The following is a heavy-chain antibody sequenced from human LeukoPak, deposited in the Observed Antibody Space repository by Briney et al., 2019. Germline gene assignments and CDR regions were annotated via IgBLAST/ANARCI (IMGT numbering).Heavy chain of an antibody. CDR1: GFTLSNAW. J-gene: IGHJ4*02. CDR3: TTGPALYYYDSSADY. CDR2: IKSKTDGGTT. D-gene: IGHD3-22*01. Sequence: GGSLRLSCAASGFTLSNAWMSWVRQAPGKGLEWVGRIKSKTDGGTTDYAAPVKGRFTISRDDSKNTLYLQMNSLKTEDTAVYCCTTGPALYYYDSSADYWGQGTLVTVSS. V-gene: IGHV3-15*01.